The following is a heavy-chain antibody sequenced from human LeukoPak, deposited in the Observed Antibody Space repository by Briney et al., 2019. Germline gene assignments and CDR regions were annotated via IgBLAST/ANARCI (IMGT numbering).Heavy chain of an antibody. D-gene: IGHD3-10*01. J-gene: IGHJ4*02. Sequence: GESLKISCKGSGYSFTSYWISWMRQMPGKGLEWMGRIDPSDSYTNYSPSFQGHVTISADKSIRTAYLQWSSLKASDTAMYYCARRGFGSGSYYFDYWGQGTLVTVSS. CDR1: GYSFTSYW. CDR2: IDPSDSYT. CDR3: ARRGFGSGSYYFDY. V-gene: IGHV5-10-1*01.